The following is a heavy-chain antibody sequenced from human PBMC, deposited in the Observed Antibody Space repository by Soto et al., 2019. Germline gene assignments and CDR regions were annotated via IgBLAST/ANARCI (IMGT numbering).Heavy chain of an antibody. CDR2: ISWNSGSI. V-gene: IGHV3-9*01. CDR1: GFTFDDYA. D-gene: IGHD1-26*01. Sequence: EVQLVESGGGLVQPGRSLRLSCAASGFTFDDYAMHWVRQAPGKGLEWVSGISWNSGSIGYADSVKGRFTISRDNAKNSLYLQMNSLRAEDTALYYCAKGGPGAPDAFDIWGQGTMVTVSS. CDR3: AKGGPGAPDAFDI. J-gene: IGHJ3*02.